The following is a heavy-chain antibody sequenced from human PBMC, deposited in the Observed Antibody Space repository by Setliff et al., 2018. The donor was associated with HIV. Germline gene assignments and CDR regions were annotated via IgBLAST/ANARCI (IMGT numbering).Heavy chain of an antibody. J-gene: IGHJ4*01. V-gene: IGHV4-4*02. CDR1: GGSISSSNW. CDR3: ARGAPYCNHGICHLFDY. Sequence: SETLSLTCAASGGSISSSNWWSWVRQPAGKGLEWLGEINHSGRAKYNPSLKSRASISADTSKNQFSLRLTSVTAADTAVYYCARGAPYCNHGICHLFDYWGHGNLVTVSS. CDR2: INHSGRA. D-gene: IGHD2-8*01.